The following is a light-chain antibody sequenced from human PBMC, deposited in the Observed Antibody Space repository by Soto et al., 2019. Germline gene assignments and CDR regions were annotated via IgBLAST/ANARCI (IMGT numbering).Light chain of an antibody. J-gene: IGKJ5*01. Sequence: IQKTQSPSTLSASVGHSVTITFRARQSISIWLAWYQQKPGKAPRLLIYDASILESGVPSRFSGSGSGTEFTLTISSLQPDDFATYSCQQYYNLPITFGQGTRLEIK. CDR2: DAS. CDR1: QSISIW. V-gene: IGKV1-5*01. CDR3: QQYYNLPIT.